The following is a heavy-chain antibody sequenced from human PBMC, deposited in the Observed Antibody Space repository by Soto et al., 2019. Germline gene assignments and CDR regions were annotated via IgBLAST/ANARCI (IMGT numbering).Heavy chain of an antibody. V-gene: IGHV4-61*01. J-gene: IGHJ4*02. Sequence: PSETLSLTCTVSGGSVSSGSYYWSWIRQPPGKGLEWIGYIYYSGSTNYNPSLKSRVTISVDTSKNQFSLKLSSVTAADTAVYYCARGSLGLDYWGQGTLVTVSS. CDR1: GGSVSSGSYY. CDR3: ARGSLGLDY. D-gene: IGHD3-16*01. CDR2: IYYSGST.